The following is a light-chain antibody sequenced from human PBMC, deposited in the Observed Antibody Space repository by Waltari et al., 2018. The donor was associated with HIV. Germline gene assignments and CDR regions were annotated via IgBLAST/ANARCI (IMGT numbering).Light chain of an antibody. CDR3: MQDAQDPPYT. J-gene: IGKJ2*01. Sequence: EIVMTQTPLSLSFTPGAQASMSCRSTQSLLHSDGYTLFWWFLQKVSPVSTLLIYEVSYRLSVVPNRFSGSGSGTGFTLKISRVEAEDFGVYCCMQDAQDPPYTFGQGTKLEIK. CDR2: EVS. V-gene: IGKV2D-26*03. CDR1: QSLLHSDGYTL.